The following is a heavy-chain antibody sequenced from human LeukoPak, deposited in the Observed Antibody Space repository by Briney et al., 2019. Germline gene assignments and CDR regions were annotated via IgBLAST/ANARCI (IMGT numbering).Heavy chain of an antibody. Sequence: PSETLSLTCTVSGGSISSYYWSWIRQPAGKGLEWIGRIYTSGSTNYNPSLKSRVTMSVDTSKNQFSLKLSSVTAADTAVYYCARDWEMTTPPANYYYMDVWGKGTTVTVSS. CDR2: IYTSGST. J-gene: IGHJ6*03. V-gene: IGHV4-4*07. CDR3: ARDWEMTTPPANYYYMDV. D-gene: IGHD5-24*01. CDR1: GGSISSYY.